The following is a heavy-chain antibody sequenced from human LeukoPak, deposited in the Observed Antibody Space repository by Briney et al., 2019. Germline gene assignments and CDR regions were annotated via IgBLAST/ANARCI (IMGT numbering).Heavy chain of an antibody. D-gene: IGHD3-10*01. V-gene: IGHV4-59*01. CDR3: ARDSFYYGSGSSWTDVFDI. CDR1: GGSYSGYY. Sequence: SETLSLTCAVYGGSYSGYYWSWIRQPPGKGLEWIGNIYYSGKTNYNSSLKSRVTISVDTSKNQFSLKLSSVTAADTAVYYCARDSFYYGSGSSWTDVFDIWGLGTMVTVSS. J-gene: IGHJ3*02. CDR2: IYYSGKT.